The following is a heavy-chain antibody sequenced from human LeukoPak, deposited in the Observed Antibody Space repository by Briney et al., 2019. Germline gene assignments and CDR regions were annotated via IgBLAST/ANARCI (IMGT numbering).Heavy chain of an antibody. CDR2: ISASGYAM. Sequence: GGSLRLSCAASGFTFSAYYVSWIRQAPGKGLEWASYISASGYAMYYADSVRGRFTISRDNAQNSLYLQMNSLRAEDTAVYYCARVGQPAAGRGYWYFDLWGRGTLVTVSS. J-gene: IGHJ2*01. CDR1: GFTFSAYY. CDR3: ARVGQPAAGRGYWYFDL. V-gene: IGHV3-11*01. D-gene: IGHD6-13*01.